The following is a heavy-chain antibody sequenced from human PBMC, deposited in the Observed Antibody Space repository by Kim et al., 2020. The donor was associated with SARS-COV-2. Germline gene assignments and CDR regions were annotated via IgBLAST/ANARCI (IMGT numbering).Heavy chain of an antibody. D-gene: IGHD6-13*01. CDR1: GFTFSSYA. V-gene: IGHV3-23*01. CDR3: ASHRAAANSPFDY. Sequence: GGSLRLSCAASGFTFSSYAMSWVRQAPGKGLAWVSSISGSGDSAYYADSVSGRFTISRDNSKNTLYLQMNSLRAEDTAVYYCASHRAAANSPFDYWGQGT. CDR2: ISGSGDSA. J-gene: IGHJ4*02.